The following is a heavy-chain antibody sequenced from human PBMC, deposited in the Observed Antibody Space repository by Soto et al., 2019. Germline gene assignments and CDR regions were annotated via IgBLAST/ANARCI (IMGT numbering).Heavy chain of an antibody. D-gene: IGHD3-16*01. Sequence: PGGSLRLSCAASGFTFSDHHMNWVRQVPGKGLEWVGRARHKVDSYRTEYAASVRGRFAVSRDDSQNSLILQMNSLKIEDMALYYCVGESYYRLDYWGQGALVTVSS. CDR3: VGESYYRLDY. J-gene: IGHJ4*02. CDR2: ARHKVDSYRT. CDR1: GFTFSDHH. V-gene: IGHV3-72*01.